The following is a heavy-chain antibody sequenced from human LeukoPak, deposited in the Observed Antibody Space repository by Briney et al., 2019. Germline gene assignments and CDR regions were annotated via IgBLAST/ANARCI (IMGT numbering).Heavy chain of an antibody. CDR2: IYHSGST. CDR3: ARDGLAPISRYEGAKRGEGSDY. V-gene: IGHV4-38-2*02. Sequence: SETLSLTCTVSGYSISSGYYWGWIRQPPGKGLEWIGNIYHSGSTYYNPSLKSRLTISVDTSKNQFSLKLSSVTAADTAVYYCARDGLAPISRYEGAKRGEGSDYWGQGTLVTVSS. D-gene: IGHD1-26*01. CDR1: GYSISSGYY. J-gene: IGHJ4*02.